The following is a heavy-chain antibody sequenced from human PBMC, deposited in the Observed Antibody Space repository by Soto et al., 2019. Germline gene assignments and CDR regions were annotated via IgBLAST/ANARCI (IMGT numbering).Heavy chain of an antibody. CDR2: IYYTGST. D-gene: IGHD5-18*01. J-gene: IGHJ4*02. V-gene: IGHV4-59*03. Sequence: QVQLQESGPRLVKPSETLSLTCSVSGGSINNYYWNWVRQTPGKGLEWIGYIYYTGSTHYNPSLKSRVTMSVDTSKNQFSLRLTSVTAADTAVYFCATPAEALDTAMLKGLAHWGQGSLVTVSS. CDR1: GGSINNYY. CDR3: ATPAEALDTAMLKGLAH.